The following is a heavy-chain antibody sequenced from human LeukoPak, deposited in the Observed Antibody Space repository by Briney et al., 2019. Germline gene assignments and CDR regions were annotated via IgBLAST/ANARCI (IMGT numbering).Heavy chain of an antibody. CDR3: ARDQYGLGYGSLFDY. CDR2: ISSSGITI. D-gene: IGHD3-10*01. CDR1: GFTFSNAW. V-gene: IGHV3-11*01. J-gene: IGHJ4*02. Sequence: PGGSLGLSCAASGFTFSNAWMSWVRQAPGKGLEWVSCISSSGITIYYADSVKGRFTISRDNAKKSLYLEMNSLRAEDTAVYYCARDQYGLGYGSLFDYWGQGTLVTVSS.